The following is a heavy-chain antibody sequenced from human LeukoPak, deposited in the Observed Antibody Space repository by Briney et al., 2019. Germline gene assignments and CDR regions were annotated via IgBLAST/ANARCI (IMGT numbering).Heavy chain of an antibody. D-gene: IGHD6-13*01. CDR3: ARDPWGFRAGVNDL. J-gene: IGHJ4*02. CDR2: TRNKANSYTT. CDR1: GFTFSDHY. V-gene: IGHV3-72*01. Sequence: PGGSLRLSCAASGFTFSDHYMDWVRQAPGKGLEWVGRTRNKANSYTTEYAASVKGRFTISRDNANSTLYLQMNSLRADDTAVYYCARDPWGFRAGVNDLWGQGILVTVSS.